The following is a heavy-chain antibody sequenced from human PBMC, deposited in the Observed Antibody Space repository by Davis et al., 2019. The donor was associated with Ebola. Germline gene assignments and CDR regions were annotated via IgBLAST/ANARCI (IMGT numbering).Heavy chain of an antibody. D-gene: IGHD5-18*01. CDR1: GYTFTGYY. J-gene: IGHJ5*02. CDR2: INPNSGGT. V-gene: IGHV1-2*02. Sequence: ASVKVSCKASGYTFTGYYMHWVRQAPGQGLEWMGWINPNSGGTNYAQEFQGRVTMTTDTSTSTAYMELRSLRSDDTAVYYCARGGGTAMVQRAIDPWGQGTLVTVSS. CDR3: ARGGGTAMVQRAIDP.